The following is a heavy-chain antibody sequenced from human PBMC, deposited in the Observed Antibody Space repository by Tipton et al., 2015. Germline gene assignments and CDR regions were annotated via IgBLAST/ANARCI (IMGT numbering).Heavy chain of an antibody. J-gene: IGHJ4*02. Sequence: GSLRLSCAASGFTFSSYAMSWVRQAPGKGLEWVSTISGSGGSTISADSVKGRFTISRDNSKNTLYLQMNSLRAEDTAVYYCAQLAVDAAVAALDYWGQGTLVTVSS. CDR3: AQLAVDAAVAALDY. CDR1: GFTFSSYA. V-gene: IGHV3-23*01. CDR2: ISGSGGST. D-gene: IGHD6-19*01.